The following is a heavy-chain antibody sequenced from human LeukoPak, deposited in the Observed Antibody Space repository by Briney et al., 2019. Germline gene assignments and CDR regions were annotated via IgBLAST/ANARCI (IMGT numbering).Heavy chain of an antibody. CDR2: TYYRSKWYN. CDR3: ARGISYSSSWSPGQYYYYGMDV. D-gene: IGHD6-13*01. Sequence: SQTLSLTCAISGDSVSSNSAAWNWIRQSPSRGLEWLGRTYYRSKWYNDYAVSVKSRITINPDTSKNQFSLQLNSVTPEDTAVYYCARGISYSSSWSPGQYYYYGMDVWGQGTTVTVSS. CDR1: GDSVSSNSAA. J-gene: IGHJ6*02. V-gene: IGHV6-1*01.